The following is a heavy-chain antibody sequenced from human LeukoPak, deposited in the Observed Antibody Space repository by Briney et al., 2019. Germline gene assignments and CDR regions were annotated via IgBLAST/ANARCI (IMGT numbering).Heavy chain of an antibody. J-gene: IGHJ4*02. V-gene: IGHV4-59*10. D-gene: IGHD6-13*01. CDR1: GFTFSSYA. CDR3: ARGTTAAAGIFDC. CDR2: IYSSGGT. Sequence: GSLRLSCAASGFTFSSYAMSWVRQAPGKGLEWIGRIYSSGGTSYNPSLNSRVTMSVDTSNNQFSLRLTSVTAADTAVYYCARGTTAAAGIFDCWGQGSLVTVSS.